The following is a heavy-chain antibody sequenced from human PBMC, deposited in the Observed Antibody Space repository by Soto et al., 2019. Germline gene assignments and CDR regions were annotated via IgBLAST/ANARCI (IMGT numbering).Heavy chain of an antibody. V-gene: IGHV1-69*13. Sequence: GASVKVSCKASGGTFSSYAISWVRQAPGQGLEWMGGIIPIFGTANYAQKFQGRVTITADESTSTAYMELSSLRSEDTAVYYCARDVPRGYSYGKIFDYWGQGTLVTVSS. CDR1: GGTFSSYA. CDR3: ARDVPRGYSYGKIFDY. CDR2: IIPIFGTA. D-gene: IGHD5-18*01. J-gene: IGHJ4*02.